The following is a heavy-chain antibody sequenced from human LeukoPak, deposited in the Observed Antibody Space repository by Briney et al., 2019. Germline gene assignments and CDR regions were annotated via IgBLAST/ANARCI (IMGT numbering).Heavy chain of an antibody. D-gene: IGHD6-13*01. V-gene: IGHV4-34*01. Sequence: SETLSLTCAVYGGSFSGYYWSWIRQPPGKGLEWIGEINHSGSTNYNPSLKSRVTISVDTSKNQFSLKLSSVTAADTAVYYCARGPLAAAGSSYFDYWGQGTLVTVSS. CDR2: INHSGST. CDR3: ARGPLAAAGSSYFDY. J-gene: IGHJ4*02. CDR1: GGSFSGYY.